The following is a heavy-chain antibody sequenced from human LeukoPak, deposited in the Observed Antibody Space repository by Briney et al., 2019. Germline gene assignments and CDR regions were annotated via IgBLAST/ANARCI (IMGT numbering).Heavy chain of an antibody. CDR2: IIPIFGTA. CDR1: GGTFSSYA. Sequence: GSSVKVSCKASGGTFSSYAIGWVRQAPGQGLEWMGGIIPIFGTANYAQKFQGRVTITADESTSTAYMELSSLRSEDTAVYYCARMDGSGSYYFDYWGQGTLVTVSS. V-gene: IGHV1-69*01. CDR3: ARMDGSGSYYFDY. D-gene: IGHD3-10*01. J-gene: IGHJ4*02.